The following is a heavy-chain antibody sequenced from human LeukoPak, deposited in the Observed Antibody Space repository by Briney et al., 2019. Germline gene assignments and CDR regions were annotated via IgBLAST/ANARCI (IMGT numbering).Heavy chain of an antibody. J-gene: IGHJ6*03. CDR3: ATRYSSSSGPHYYYYMDV. CDR1: GGSFSGYY. CDR2: INHSGST. D-gene: IGHD6-6*01. V-gene: IGHV4-34*01. Sequence: SETLSLTCAVYGGSFSGYYLSWIRQPPGKGLEWIGEINHSGSTNYNPSLKSRVTISVDTSKNQFSLQLSSVTAADTAVYYCATRYSSSSGPHYYYYMDVWGKGTTVTVSS.